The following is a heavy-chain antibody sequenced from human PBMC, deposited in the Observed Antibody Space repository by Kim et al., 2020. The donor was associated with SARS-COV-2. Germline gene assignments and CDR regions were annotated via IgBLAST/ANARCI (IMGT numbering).Heavy chain of an antibody. V-gene: IGHV3-23*01. Sequence: ADPVKGRFTISRENSKNTLYLQMNSLRAEDTAVYYCAKDRLAARPIFFDYWGQGTLVTVSS. D-gene: IGHD6-6*01. J-gene: IGHJ4*02. CDR3: AKDRLAARPIFFDY.